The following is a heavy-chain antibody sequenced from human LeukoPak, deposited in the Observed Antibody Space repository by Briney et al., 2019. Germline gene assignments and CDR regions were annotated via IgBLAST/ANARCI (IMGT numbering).Heavy chain of an antibody. D-gene: IGHD3-22*01. V-gene: IGHV1-69*13. Sequence: GSSVKVSCKASGGTFSSYAISWVRQAPGQGLEWMGGIIPILGTANYAQKFQGRVTITADESTSTAYMELSSLRSEDTAVYYCARVRDSSGYVDYWGQGTLVTVSS. J-gene: IGHJ4*02. CDR3: ARVRDSSGYVDY. CDR1: GGTFSSYA. CDR2: IIPILGTA.